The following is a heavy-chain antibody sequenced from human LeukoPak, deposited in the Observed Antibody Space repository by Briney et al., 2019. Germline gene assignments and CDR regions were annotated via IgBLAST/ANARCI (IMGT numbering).Heavy chain of an antibody. J-gene: IGHJ4*02. CDR2: IKQDGSEK. D-gene: IGHD3-22*01. CDR1: GFTFSSYW. CDR3: ARDYPTYYYDSSGYYSDY. Sequence: GGSLRLSCAASGFTFSSYWMSWVRQAPGKGLEWVANIKQDGSEKYYVDSVKGRFTISRDNAKNSLYLQMNSLRAEDTAVYYCARDYPTYYYDSSGYYSDYWGQGTLVTASS. V-gene: IGHV3-7*01.